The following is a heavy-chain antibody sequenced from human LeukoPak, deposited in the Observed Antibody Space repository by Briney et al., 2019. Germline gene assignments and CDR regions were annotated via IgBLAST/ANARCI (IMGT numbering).Heavy chain of an antibody. CDR3: AKDMAYSSSLAEDY. D-gene: IGHD6-6*01. CDR2: ISYYGSNK. V-gene: IGHV3-30*18. CDR1: GFTFSSYG. J-gene: IGHJ4*02. Sequence: GGSLRLSCAASGFTFSSYGMHWVRQAPGKGLEWVAVISYYGSNKYYADSVKGRFTISRDNSKNTLYLQMNNLRAEDTAVYYCAKDMAYSSSLAEDYWGQGTLVTVSS.